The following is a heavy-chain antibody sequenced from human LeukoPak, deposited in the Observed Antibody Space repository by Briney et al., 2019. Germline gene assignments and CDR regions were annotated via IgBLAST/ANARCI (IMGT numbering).Heavy chain of an antibody. CDR1: GYTFTSYD. CDR3: ARRSGWGFYYFDY. CDR2: MNPNSGNT. J-gene: IGHJ4*02. V-gene: IGHV1-8*01. Sequence: ASVKVSCKASGYTFTSYDINWVRQATGQGLEWMGWMNPNSGNTGYAQKFQGRVTMTRNTSISTAYMELRSLRSDDTAVYYCARRSGWGFYYFDYWGQGTLVTVSS. D-gene: IGHD6-19*01.